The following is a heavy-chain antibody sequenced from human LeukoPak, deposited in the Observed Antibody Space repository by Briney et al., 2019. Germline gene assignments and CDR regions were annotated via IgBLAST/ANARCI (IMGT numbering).Heavy chain of an antibody. D-gene: IGHD6-13*01. Sequence: QPGGSLRLSCTASGFTFSNFWMGWVRQAPGKGLEWVANIKQDETEKFYLGSVKGRFTISRDNAKNSLYLQMNSLRAEDTAVYYCARDSGYSWSSNQKNWFDPWGQGTLVTVSS. CDR1: GFTFSNFW. CDR2: IKQDETEK. J-gene: IGHJ5*02. CDR3: ARDSGYSWSSNQKNWFDP. V-gene: IGHV3-7*01.